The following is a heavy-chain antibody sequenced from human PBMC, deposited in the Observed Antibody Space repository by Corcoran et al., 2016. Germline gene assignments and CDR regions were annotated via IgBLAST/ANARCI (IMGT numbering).Heavy chain of an antibody. Sequence: QVQLVQSGAEVKKPGSSVKVSCKASGGTFSSYAISWVRQAPGQGLEWMGGIIPIFGTANYAQKFQGRVTITADESTSTAYMELSSLRSEDTAVYYCAREVTMVRGVIGYYYGMDVWGQGTTVTVSS. J-gene: IGHJ6*02. CDR1: GGTFSSYA. D-gene: IGHD3-10*01. CDR2: IIPIFGTA. CDR3: AREVTMVRGVIGYYYGMDV. V-gene: IGHV1-69*01.